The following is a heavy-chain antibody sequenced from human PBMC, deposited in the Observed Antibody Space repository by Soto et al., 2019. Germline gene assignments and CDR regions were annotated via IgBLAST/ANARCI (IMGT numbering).Heavy chain of an antibody. D-gene: IGHD3-3*01. CDR3: ATEPMEWLLGGAHL. Sequence: ASVKVSCKVSGYTLTELSMHWVRQAPGKGLEWMGGFDPEDFETIYAQKFQGRVTMTEDIFTDTAYMELSSLRSEYTSVYYCATEPMEWLLGGAHLWGQGTLVTVSS. V-gene: IGHV1-24*01. J-gene: IGHJ4*02. CDR1: GYTLTELS. CDR2: FDPEDFET.